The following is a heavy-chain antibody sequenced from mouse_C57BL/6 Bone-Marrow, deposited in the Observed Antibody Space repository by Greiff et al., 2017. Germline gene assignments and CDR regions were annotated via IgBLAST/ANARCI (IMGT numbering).Heavy chain of an antibody. CDR1: GYTFTDYE. CDR2: IDPETGGT. CDR3: TRRGAYGNFSWFAY. J-gene: IGHJ3*01. V-gene: IGHV1-15*01. D-gene: IGHD2-1*01. Sequence: QVQLKESGAELVRPGASVTLSCKASGYTFTDYEMHWVKQTPVHGLEWIGAIDPETGGTAYNQKFKGKAILTAAKSSSTAYMELRSLTSEDSAVYYCTRRGAYGNFSWFAYWGQGTLVTVSA.